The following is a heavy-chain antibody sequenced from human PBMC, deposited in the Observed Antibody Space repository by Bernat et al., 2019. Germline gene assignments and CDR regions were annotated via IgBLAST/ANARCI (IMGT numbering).Heavy chain of an antibody. CDR3: TTVNVILTGYYGTDDAFDI. Sequence: EVQLVESGGGLVKPGGSLRLSCAASGFTFSNAWMSWVRQAPGKGLEWVGRIKSKTDGGTPDYAAPVKGRFTISRDDSKNTLYLQMNSLKTEDTAVYYCTTVNVILTGYYGTDDAFDIWGQGTMVTVSS. J-gene: IGHJ3*02. V-gene: IGHV3-15*01. CDR1: GFTFSNAW. D-gene: IGHD3-9*01. CDR2: IKSKTDGGTP.